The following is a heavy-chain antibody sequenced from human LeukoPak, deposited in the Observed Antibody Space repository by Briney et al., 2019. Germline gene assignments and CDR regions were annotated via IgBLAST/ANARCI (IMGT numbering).Heavy chain of an antibody. CDR1: GGTFSGYY. CDR3: ARVRFPDRARFYP. Sequence: SETLALTCAVYGGTFSGYYWSWIRQPPGKGLEWIGEINHSGSTNYNPSLKSRVTISVDTSKNRFSLKLSSVTAAGTAVYYCARVRFPDRARFYPWGQGTLVTVSS. CDR2: INHSGST. V-gene: IGHV4-34*01. D-gene: IGHD2-21*01. J-gene: IGHJ5*02.